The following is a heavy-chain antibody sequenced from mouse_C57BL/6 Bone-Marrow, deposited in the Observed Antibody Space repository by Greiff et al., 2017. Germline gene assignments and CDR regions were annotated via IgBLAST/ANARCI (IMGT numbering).Heavy chain of an antibody. V-gene: IGHV7-3*01. CDR2: IRNKANGYTT. CDR1: GFTFTDYY. D-gene: IGHD4-1*02. J-gene: IGHJ2*01. CDR3: ARSLNWSLYFDY. Sequence: VQVVESGGGLVQPGGSLSLSCAASGFTFTDYYMSWVRQPPGKALEWLGFIRNKANGYTTEYSASVKGRFTISRDNSQSILYLQMNALRAEDSATYYCARSLNWSLYFDYWGQGTTLTVSS.